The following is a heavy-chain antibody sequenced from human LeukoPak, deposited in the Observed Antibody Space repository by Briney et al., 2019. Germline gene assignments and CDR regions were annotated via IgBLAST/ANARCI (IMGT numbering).Heavy chain of an antibody. CDR3: ARGSTYYDSSGQVPFDY. Sequence: GGSLRLSCAASGFTFSTYSMNWVRQAPGKGLEWVSYISSSSSTIYYADSVKGRFTISRDNAKNSLYLQMNSLRAEDTAVYYCARGSTYYDSSGQVPFDYWGQGTLVTGSS. V-gene: IGHV3-48*01. D-gene: IGHD3-22*01. CDR1: GFTFSTYS. J-gene: IGHJ4*02. CDR2: ISSSSSTI.